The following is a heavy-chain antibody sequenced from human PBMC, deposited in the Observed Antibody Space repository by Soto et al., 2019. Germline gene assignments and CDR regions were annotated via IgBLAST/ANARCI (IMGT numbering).Heavy chain of an antibody. Sequence: EVQLVESGGGLVQPGGSLKLSFAASGFTFSGSAMHWSAQPSGKGLEWVGRIRSKANSYATAYAASVKGRFTISRDDSKNTAYLQMNSLKTEDTAVYYCTRLSGSYGYWGQGTLVTVSS. J-gene: IGHJ4*02. CDR3: TRLSGSYGY. D-gene: IGHD1-26*01. V-gene: IGHV3-73*02. CDR2: IRSKANSYAT. CDR1: GFTFSGSA.